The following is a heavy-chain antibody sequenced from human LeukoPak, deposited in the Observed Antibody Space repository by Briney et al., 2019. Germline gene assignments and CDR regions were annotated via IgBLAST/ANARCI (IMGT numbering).Heavy chain of an antibody. CDR2: ISSSSSYI. CDR3: ARDSEDYGDYDLNFDY. Sequence: AGGSLRLSCAASGFTFSSYAMHWVRQAPGKGLEWVSSISSSSSYIYYADSVKGRFTISRDNAKNTLYLQMNSLRAEDTAVYYCARDSEDYGDYDLNFDYWGQGTLVTVSS. J-gene: IGHJ4*02. V-gene: IGHV3-21*01. D-gene: IGHD4-17*01. CDR1: GFTFSSYA.